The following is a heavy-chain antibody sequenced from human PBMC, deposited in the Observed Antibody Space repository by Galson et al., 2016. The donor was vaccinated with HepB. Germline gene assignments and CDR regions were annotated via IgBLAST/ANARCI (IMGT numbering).Heavy chain of an antibody. V-gene: IGHV4-39*01. Sequence: SETLSLTCSVSGGSISSFRYYWGWIRQPPGKGLEWIGSLYRSGDTYYNPSLKSRVSISEDTSNNQFSLNLISVTAADTAVYYCARQPNMCSATCYVDFWGPGTLVTVSA. D-gene: IGHD2-15*01. J-gene: IGHJ4*02. CDR3: ARQPNMCSATCYVDF. CDR1: GGSISSFRYY. CDR2: LYRSGDT.